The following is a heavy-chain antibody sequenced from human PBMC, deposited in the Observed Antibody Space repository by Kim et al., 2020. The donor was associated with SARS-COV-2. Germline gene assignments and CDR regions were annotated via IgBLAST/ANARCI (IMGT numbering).Heavy chain of an antibody. CDR2: IYYSGST. D-gene: IGHD3-10*01. J-gene: IGHJ5*02. CDR1: GGSISSGGYY. V-gene: IGHV4-31*03. CDR3: ARDLRRGWHNWFDP. Sequence: SETLSLTCTVSGGSISSGGYYWSWIRQHPGKGLEWIGYIYYSGSTYYNPSLKSRVTISVDTSKNQFSLKLSSVTAADTAVYYCARDLRRGWHNWFDPWGQGTLVTVSS.